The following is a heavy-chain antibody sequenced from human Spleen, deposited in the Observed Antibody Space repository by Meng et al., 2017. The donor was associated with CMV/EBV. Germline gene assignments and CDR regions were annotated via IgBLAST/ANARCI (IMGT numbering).Heavy chain of an antibody. J-gene: IGHJ6*02. D-gene: IGHD3-3*01. CDR1: GFTFSSYG. CDR3: AKDPSPYDFWSGYYRDYYYGMDV. V-gene: IGHV3-30*02. CDR2: IRYDGSNK. Sequence: GESLKISCAASGFTFSSYGMHWVRQAPGKGLEWVAFIRYDGSNKYYADSVKGRFTISRDNSKNTLYLQMNSLRAEDTAVYYRAKDPSPYDFWSGYYRDYYYGMDVWGQGTTVTVSS.